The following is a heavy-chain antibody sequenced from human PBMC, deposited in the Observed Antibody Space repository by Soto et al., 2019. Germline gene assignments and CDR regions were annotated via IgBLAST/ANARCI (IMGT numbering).Heavy chain of an antibody. CDR3: ARSQEVVVVPAAPIDY. CDR1: GYTFSNYY. V-gene: IGHV1-46*01. J-gene: IGHJ4*02. CDR2: INPSGGST. Sequence: QVQLVQSGAEVKKPGASVKLSCKTSGYTFSNYYINWVRQAPGQGLQWMGRINPSGGSTRYAQKFQGRVTMPTVTSTSTVYMDLSSLSSEDTAVYYCARSQEVVVVPAAPIDYWGQGTLVTVSS. D-gene: IGHD2-2*01.